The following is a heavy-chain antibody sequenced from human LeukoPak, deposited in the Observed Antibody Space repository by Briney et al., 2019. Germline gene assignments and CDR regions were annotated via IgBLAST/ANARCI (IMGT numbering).Heavy chain of an antibody. CDR3: AGVPWHYDTSGYYLNAFDI. J-gene: IGHJ3*02. Sequence: SETLSLTCTVSGASISGYHWSWIRQPAGKGLQWIGRIYPSGSDYNPSLKSRVTISVDKSKNQFSLKLRSVTAADTAVYYCAGVPWHYDTSGYYLNAFDIWGQETVVTVSS. CDR2: IYPSGS. V-gene: IGHV4-4*07. D-gene: IGHD3-22*01. CDR1: GASISGYH.